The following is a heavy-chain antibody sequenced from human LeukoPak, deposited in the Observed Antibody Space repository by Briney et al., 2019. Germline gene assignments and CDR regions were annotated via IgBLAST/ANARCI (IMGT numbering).Heavy chain of an antibody. J-gene: IGHJ4*02. V-gene: IGHV4-59*08. CDR3: ARRSGRSGYYYY. CDR2: IYYSGST. CDR1: GGSISSYY. Sequence: SETLSLTCTASGGSISSYYWSWIRQPPGKGLEWIGYIYYSGSTNYNPSLKSRVTISVDTSKNQFSLKLSSVTAADTAVYYCARRSGRSGYYYYWGQGTLVTVSS. D-gene: IGHD3-22*01.